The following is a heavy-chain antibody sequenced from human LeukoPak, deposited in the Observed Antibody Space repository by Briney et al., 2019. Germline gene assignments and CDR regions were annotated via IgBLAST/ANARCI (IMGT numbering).Heavy chain of an antibody. J-gene: IGHJ4*02. CDR3: ARLLGEEWLVLFL. V-gene: IGHV3-20*04. CDR1: GFTFDDYG. D-gene: IGHD6-19*01. Sequence: GGSLRLSCAASGFTFDDYGMSWVRQAPGKGLEWVSGINWNGGSRGYADSVKGRFTISRDNAKNSLYLQMNSLRAEDAALYYCARLLGEEWLVLFLWGQGTLVTVSS. CDR2: INWNGGSR.